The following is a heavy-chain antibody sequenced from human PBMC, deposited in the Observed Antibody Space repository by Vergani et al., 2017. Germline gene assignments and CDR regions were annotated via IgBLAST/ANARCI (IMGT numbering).Heavy chain of an antibody. CDR2: ISSDGGST. D-gene: IGHD4-17*01. V-gene: IGHV3-23*04. CDR3: AIPYGDYRRGYYYMDV. CDR1: GFTFSTYA. Sequence: VQLVESGGGLVQPGGSLRLSCAASGFTFSTYAMTWVRQAPGKGLEWVSTISSDGGSTYYADSVKGRFTISRDNSKNTLYLQMNSLRAEDTAVYYCAIPYGDYRRGYYYMDVWGKGTTVTVSS. J-gene: IGHJ6*03.